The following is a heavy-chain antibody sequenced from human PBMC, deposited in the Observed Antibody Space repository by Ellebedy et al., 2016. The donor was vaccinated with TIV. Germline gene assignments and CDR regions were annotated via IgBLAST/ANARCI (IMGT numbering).Heavy chain of an antibody. CDR1: GFIISGDW. V-gene: IGHV3-7*01. CDR2: INPDGSAE. D-gene: IGHD6-19*01. CDR3: VRGGGSGNHFEF. J-gene: IGHJ4*02. Sequence: PGGSLRLSCAASGFIISGDWMSWVRQAPGKGLEWVAHINPDGSAEYYVDSVKGRFTMSRDNAKSSLFLQMSSLRPDDTAVYYCVRGGGSGNHFEFWGQGTLVAVSS.